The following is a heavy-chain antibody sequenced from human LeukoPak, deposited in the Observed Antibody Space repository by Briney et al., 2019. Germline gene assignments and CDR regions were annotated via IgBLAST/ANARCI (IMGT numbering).Heavy chain of an antibody. V-gene: IGHV5-51*01. CDR1: GYSFSSYW. Sequence: GESLKISCKASGYSFSSYWIAWVRQMSGKGLEWMGIIYPGDSDTRYSPSFQGQVTISADKSINTAYLQWNSLKASDTAIYYCARFVGACSGGNCYSDYRGQGTLVTVSS. CDR2: IYPGDSDT. D-gene: IGHD2-15*01. CDR3: ARFVGACSGGNCYSDY. J-gene: IGHJ4*02.